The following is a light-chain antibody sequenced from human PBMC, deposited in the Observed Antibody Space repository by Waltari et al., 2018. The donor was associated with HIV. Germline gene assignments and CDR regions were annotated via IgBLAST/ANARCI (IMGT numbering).Light chain of an antibody. J-gene: IGLJ1*01. Sequence: QSVLTQPPSVSGAPGQRVTISCTGSSSNIGPGSAVHWYQQLPGTAPKLLIYGSTNRPSGVPDRFSGSKSGTSASLAITGLQAEDEADYYCQSYDSSLSALYVFGTGTKVTVL. CDR3: QSYDSSLSALYV. CDR2: GST. V-gene: IGLV1-40*01. CDR1: SSNIGPGSA.